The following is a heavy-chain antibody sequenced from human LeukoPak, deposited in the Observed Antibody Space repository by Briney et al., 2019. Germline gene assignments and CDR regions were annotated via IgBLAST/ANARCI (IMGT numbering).Heavy chain of an antibody. D-gene: IGHD7-27*01. CDR2: IIPILGIA. CDR3: ARGPSGVTTPEYFQH. V-gene: IGHV1-69*04. J-gene: IGHJ1*01. CDR1: GGTFSSYA. Sequence: SVKVSCKASGGTFSSYAISWVRQAPGQGLEWMGRIIPILGIANYAQKFQGRVTITTDKSTSTAYMELSSLRSEDTAVCYCARGPSGVTTPEYFQHWGRGTLVTVSS.